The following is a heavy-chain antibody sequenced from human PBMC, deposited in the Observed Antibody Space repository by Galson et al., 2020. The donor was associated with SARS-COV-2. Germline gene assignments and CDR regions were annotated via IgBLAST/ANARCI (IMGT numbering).Heavy chain of an antibody. CDR3: ARDLGRFHIYGDYEFTKSSQGVGY. Sequence: ASVKVSCKASGYTFTSYAMHWVRQAPGQRLEWMGWINAGNGNTKYSQKFQGRVTITRDTSASTAYMELSSLRSEDTAVYYCARDLGRFHIYGDYEFTKSSQGVGYWGQGTLVTVSS. V-gene: IGHV1-3*01. CDR1: GYTFTSYA. J-gene: IGHJ4*02. D-gene: IGHD4-17*01. CDR2: INAGNGNT.